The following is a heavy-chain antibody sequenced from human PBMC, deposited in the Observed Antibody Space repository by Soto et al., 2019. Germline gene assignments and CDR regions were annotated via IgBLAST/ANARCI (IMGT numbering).Heavy chain of an antibody. CDR1: GYTFINYG. J-gene: IGHJ4*02. Sequence: ASVKVSCQASGYTFINYGITWVRQAPGQGLEWMGWISAYDGNTNYAQNFQGRVTMTTDTSTSTAYMELRSLRSDDTAVYYCARTVPNFDSWGQGTLVTVSS. D-gene: IGHD4-17*01. CDR2: ISAYDGNT. CDR3: ARTVPNFDS. V-gene: IGHV1-18*01.